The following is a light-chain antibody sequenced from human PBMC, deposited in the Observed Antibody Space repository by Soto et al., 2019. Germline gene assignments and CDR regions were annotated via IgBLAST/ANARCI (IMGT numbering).Light chain of an antibody. Sequence: QAVVTQPPSASGTPGQRVTISCSGSRSNIGSNTVNWYQQVPGTAPKVLMYSNNQRPSGVPDRFSGSKSGTSASLAISGLQSEDEADYYCAAWEDSLNGRVFGGGTKLTVL. CDR1: RSNIGSNT. CDR3: AAWEDSLNGRV. CDR2: SNN. V-gene: IGLV1-44*01. J-gene: IGLJ3*02.